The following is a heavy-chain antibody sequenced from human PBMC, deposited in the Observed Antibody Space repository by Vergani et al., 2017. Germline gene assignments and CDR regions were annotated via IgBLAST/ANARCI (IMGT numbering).Heavy chain of an antibody. CDR3: AKWGATTSPPYFDY. V-gene: IGHV5-51*01. D-gene: IGHD1-26*01. Sequence: EVQLVQSGPEVKKPGESLKISCKASGYRFTMHWIGWVRQMPGKGLELMGIIYPGDSDTRYSPSFQGQVTISADKSISTASLQWSSLKVSDTAMYYCAKWGATTSPPYFDYWGQGTLVTVSA. CDR1: GYRFTMHW. J-gene: IGHJ4*02. CDR2: IYPGDSDT.